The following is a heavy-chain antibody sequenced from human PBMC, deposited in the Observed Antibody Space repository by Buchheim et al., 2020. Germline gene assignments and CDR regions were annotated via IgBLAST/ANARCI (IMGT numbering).Heavy chain of an antibody. CDR1: GFTFSSYS. CDR3: ARALRDDYGHYGMDV. J-gene: IGHJ6*02. V-gene: IGHV3-48*02. Sequence: EVQLVESGGGLVQPGGSLRLSCAASGFTFSSYSMNWVRQAPGKGLEWVSYISSSSSTIYYADSVKGRFTISIDNAKKSLSLPMKSLRDEDTDVYYCARALRDDYGHYGMDVWGQGTT. CDR2: ISSSSSTI. D-gene: IGHD4-17*01.